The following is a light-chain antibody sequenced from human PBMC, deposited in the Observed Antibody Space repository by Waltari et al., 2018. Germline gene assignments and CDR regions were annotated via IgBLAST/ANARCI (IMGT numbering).Light chain of an antibody. J-gene: IGKJ2*01. CDR3: QHSDT. CDR2: GAS. V-gene: IGKV3-15*01. CDR1: QSVSSN. Sequence: EIVMTQSPGTLSVSPGEKATLSCRASQSVSSNLAWYQQKPGQSPRLLIYGASTRATGIPARFSGSGSGTDFTLTISSLQSEDFAVYYCQHSDTF.